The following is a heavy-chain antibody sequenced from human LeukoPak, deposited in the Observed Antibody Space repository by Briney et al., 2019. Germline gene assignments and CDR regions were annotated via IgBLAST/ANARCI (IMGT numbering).Heavy chain of an antibody. V-gene: IGHV1-18*01. D-gene: IGHD2-21*02. J-gene: IGHJ6*01. CDR1: GYSFTSYG. Sequence: GASGKVSCKASGYSFTSYGISWVRQAPGQGLERMGWISAYTGNTNYAQKLQGRVTMTTDTATSTAYMELRRLRSDDTAVYYCASRYCGGDCYFADYYYYYGMDVWGQGATVADSS. CDR3: ASRYCGGDCYFADYYYYYGMDV. CDR2: ISAYTGNT.